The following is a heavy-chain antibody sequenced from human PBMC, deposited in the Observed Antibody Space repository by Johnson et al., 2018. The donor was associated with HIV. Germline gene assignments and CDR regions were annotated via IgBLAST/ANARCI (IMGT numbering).Heavy chain of an antibody. V-gene: IGHV3-15*01. CDR3: TTDPLAVAPYGDDAFDI. D-gene: IGHD6-19*01. CDR2: ITSKTDGGTT. Sequence: VQLVESGGGLAKPAWSPRLSCAASGFTFSDYYMSWIRQAPGKGLEWVGRITSKTDGGTTDYAAPVKGRVTISRDDSKNTRYLQMNSLKTEDTAVYYCTTDPLAVAPYGDDAFDIWGQGTMVTVSS. CDR1: GFTFSDYY. J-gene: IGHJ3*02.